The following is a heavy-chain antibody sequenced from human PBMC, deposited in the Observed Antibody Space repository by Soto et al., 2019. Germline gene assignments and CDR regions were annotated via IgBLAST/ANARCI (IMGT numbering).Heavy chain of an antibody. CDR2: IIPILTTP. V-gene: IGHV1-69*01. CDR1: GGTFSIYG. CDR3: ATSVGISPTGEDGMDV. J-gene: IGHJ6*02. Sequence: QVQLVQSGAEVKKTGSSVKVSCKASGGTFSIYGVSWVRQAPGQGPEWIGGIIPILTTPNYAQKFQGRVTIVPDESTTTIYMELSNLKFEDTAVYYCATSVGISPTGEDGMDVWGQGTSVTVSS. D-gene: IGHD2-8*02.